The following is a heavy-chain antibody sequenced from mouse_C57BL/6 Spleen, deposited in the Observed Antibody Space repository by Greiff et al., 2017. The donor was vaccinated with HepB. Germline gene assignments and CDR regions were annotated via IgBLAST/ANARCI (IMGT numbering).Heavy chain of an antibody. Sequence: QVQLQQSGPELVKPGASVKISCKASGYAFSSSWMNWVKQRPGKGLEWIGRIYPGDGDTNYNGKFKGKATLTADKSSSTAYMQLSSLTSEDSAVYVCARQLRLLAMDYWGQGTSVTVSS. D-gene: IGHD3-2*02. CDR1: GYAFSSSW. CDR3: ARQLRLLAMDY. V-gene: IGHV1-82*01. CDR2: IYPGDGDT. J-gene: IGHJ4*01.